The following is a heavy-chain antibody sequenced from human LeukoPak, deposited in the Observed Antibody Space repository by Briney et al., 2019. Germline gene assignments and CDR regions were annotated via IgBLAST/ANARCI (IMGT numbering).Heavy chain of an antibody. CDR2: ISYDGTNK. CDR1: GLPLGSYA. J-gene: IGHJ4*02. CDR3: ASHSDYGDYTTMRY. V-gene: IGHV3-30-3*02. Sequence: PGGSCRPSWPPYGLPLGSYAMDWARQAPGRGLEWVQVISYDGTNKYYADSVKGRFTISRDNSKNTLYLQMNSLRAEDTAVYYCASHSDYGDYTTMRYWGQGTLVTVSS. D-gene: IGHD4-17*01.